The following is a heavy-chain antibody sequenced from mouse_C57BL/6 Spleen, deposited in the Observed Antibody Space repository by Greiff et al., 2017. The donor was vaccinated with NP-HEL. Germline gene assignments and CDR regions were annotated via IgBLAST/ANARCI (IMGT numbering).Heavy chain of an antibody. CDR1: GYSFTDYN. CDR2: INPNYGTT. CDR3: ARGEDYGSSPWYFDV. D-gene: IGHD1-1*01. J-gene: IGHJ1*03. Sequence: EVQLVESGPELVKPGASVKISCKASGYSFTDYNMNWVKQSNGKSLEWIGVINPNYGTTSYNQKFKGKATLTVDQSSSTAYMQLNSLTSEDSAVYYCARGEDYGSSPWYFDVWGTGTTVTVSS. V-gene: IGHV1-39*01.